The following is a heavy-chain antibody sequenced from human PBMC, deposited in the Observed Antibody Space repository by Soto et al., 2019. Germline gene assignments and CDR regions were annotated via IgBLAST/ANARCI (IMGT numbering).Heavy chain of an antibody. CDR1: GGSFSGYY. Sequence: QVQLQQWGAGLLKPSETLSLTCAVYGGSFSGYYWSWIRQPPGKGLEWIGEINHSGSTNYNPSLKSRVTVSVDTSKNQFSLKLSSVTAADTDVYYCARGPYSSGWYYFDYWGQGTLVTVSS. J-gene: IGHJ4*02. CDR2: INHSGST. V-gene: IGHV4-34*01. D-gene: IGHD6-19*01. CDR3: ARGPYSSGWYYFDY.